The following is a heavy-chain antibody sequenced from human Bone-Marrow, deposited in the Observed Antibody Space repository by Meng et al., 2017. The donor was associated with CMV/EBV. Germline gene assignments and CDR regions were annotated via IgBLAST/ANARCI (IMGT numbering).Heavy chain of an antibody. D-gene: IGHD6-6*01. J-gene: IGHJ5*02. Sequence: ASVKVSCKASGYTFTGYYMHWVRQAPGQGLEWMGWINPNSGGTNYAQKFQGRVTMTRDTSISTAYMELSRLRSDDTAVYYCARDPYFPSIAARPTPNWLDPWGQGTLVTVSS. CDR2: INPNSGGT. V-gene: IGHV1-2*02. CDR1: GYTFTGYY. CDR3: ARDPYFPSIAARPTPNWLDP.